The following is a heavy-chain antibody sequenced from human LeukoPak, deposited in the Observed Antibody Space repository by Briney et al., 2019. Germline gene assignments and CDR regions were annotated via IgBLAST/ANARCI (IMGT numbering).Heavy chain of an antibody. CDR2: IKNKNDGGTI. J-gene: IGHJ1*01. Sequence: PGGSLRLSCAASGFTFSDVWMSWVRQAPGKGLEWVAHIKNKNDGGTIDYAAPVKGRFTISRDDSKNTLYLQMNSLKTEDTAVYYCTTDPRDWGQGTLVTVSS. V-gene: IGHV3-15*01. CDR1: GFTFSDVW. CDR3: TTDPRD.